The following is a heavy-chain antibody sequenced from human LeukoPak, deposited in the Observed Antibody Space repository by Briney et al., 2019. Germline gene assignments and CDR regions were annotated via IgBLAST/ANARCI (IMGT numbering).Heavy chain of an antibody. V-gene: IGHV3-48*02. CDR3: AYYGDHEGRGGY. J-gene: IGHJ4*02. D-gene: IGHD4-17*01. CDR1: GFTFSYAW. CDR2: ISSNSRTT. Sequence: GGSLRLSCAASGFTFSYAWMSWVRQAPGKGLEWVSYISSNSRTTHYADSVKGRFTISRDNAKNSVYLQMNSLRDEDTAVYYCAYYGDHEGRGGYWGQGTLVTVSS.